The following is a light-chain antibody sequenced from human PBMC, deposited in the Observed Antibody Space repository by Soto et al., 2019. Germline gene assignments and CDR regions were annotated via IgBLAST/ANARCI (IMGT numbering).Light chain of an antibody. CDR1: QTISSW. V-gene: IGKV1-5*03. CDR2: MAS. J-gene: IGKJ1*01. Sequence: IQMTQSPSTLSASVGDRVTITCRASQTISSWLAWYQQKPGKAPKLLIYMASTLKSGVPSRFSGSGSGTEFTLTISSLQPDDFATYYCQHYNSYSEAFGQGTKVDIK. CDR3: QHYNSYSEA.